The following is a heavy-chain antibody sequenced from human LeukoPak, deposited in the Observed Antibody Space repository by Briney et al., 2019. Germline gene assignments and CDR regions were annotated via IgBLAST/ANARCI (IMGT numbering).Heavy chain of an antibody. CDR3: ARDYYAMGV. J-gene: IGHJ6*02. CDR2: ITYSGST. Sequence: SETLSLTCTVSGGSMNNYYWTWIRQPPGKGLEWIGFITYSGSTNYNPSLKSRVTMSVDKSNNQFSLRLSSVTALDTAVYYCARDYYAMGVWGQGTAVTVSS. CDR1: GGSMNNYY. V-gene: IGHV4-59*01.